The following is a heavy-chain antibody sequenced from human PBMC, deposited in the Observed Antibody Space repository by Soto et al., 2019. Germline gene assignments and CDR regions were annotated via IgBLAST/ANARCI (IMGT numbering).Heavy chain of an antibody. D-gene: IGHD3-16*01. V-gene: IGHV4-59*01. Sequence: SETLSLTCTVSGGSISPFSWSWVRQPPGKGLEWIGYLYYSGNTNYNPSLKSRVTISVDASKNQVSLRLTSMTPADTAVYYCARGGGGAARTFDYWGQGTLVTVSS. CDR1: GGSISPFS. CDR3: ARGGGGAARTFDY. J-gene: IGHJ4*02. CDR2: LYYSGNT.